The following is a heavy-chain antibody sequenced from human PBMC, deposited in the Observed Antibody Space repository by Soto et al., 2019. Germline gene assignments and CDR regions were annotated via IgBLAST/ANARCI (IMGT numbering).Heavy chain of an antibody. D-gene: IGHD3-22*01. Sequence: ASVKVSCKASGYTFTSYYMHWVRQAPGQGLEWMGIINPSGGSTSYAQKFQGRVTMTRDTSTSTVYMELSSLRAEDTAVYYCARVYYESRGPTKYRAFDFWGQGTMVTVSS. J-gene: IGHJ3*01. CDR3: ARVYYESRGPTKYRAFDF. CDR2: INPSGGST. V-gene: IGHV1-46*01. CDR1: GYTFTSYY.